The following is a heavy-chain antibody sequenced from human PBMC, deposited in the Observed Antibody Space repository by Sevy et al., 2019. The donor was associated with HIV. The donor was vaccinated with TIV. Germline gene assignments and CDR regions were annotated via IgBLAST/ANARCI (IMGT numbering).Heavy chain of an antibody. D-gene: IGHD2-8*02. CDR2: IQSTTDGGTI. CDR3: TTDPIILLLVTDGVAV. CDR1: GFTFSNAW. Sequence: GSLRLSCVASGFTFSNAWMNWVRQAPGKGLEWVGRIQSTTDGGTIDYAAPVKGRFTISRDDSKNMLYLQMNSLKTEDTGVYYCTTDPIILLLVTDGVAVWGKGTTVTVSS. V-gene: IGHV3-15*01. J-gene: IGHJ6*04.